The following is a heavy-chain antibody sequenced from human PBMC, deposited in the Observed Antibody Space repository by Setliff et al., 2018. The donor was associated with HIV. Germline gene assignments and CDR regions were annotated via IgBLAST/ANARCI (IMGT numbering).Heavy chain of an antibody. J-gene: IGHJ1*01. CDR1: GASISSSSYY. Sequence: KPSETLSLTCTVSGASISSSSYYWGWIRQPPGKGLEWIGSIYYSGSTYYNPSLKSRVTISVDTSKNQFSLKLSSVTAADTAVYYCARVRVDYYDSSGYYSRSEYFQHWGQGTLVTVSS. V-gene: IGHV4-39*07. CDR3: ARVRVDYYDSSGYYSRSEYFQH. CDR2: IYYSGST. D-gene: IGHD3-22*01.